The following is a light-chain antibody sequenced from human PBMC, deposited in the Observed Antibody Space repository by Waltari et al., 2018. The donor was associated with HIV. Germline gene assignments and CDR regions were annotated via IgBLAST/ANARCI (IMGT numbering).Light chain of an antibody. J-gene: IGKJ3*01. CDR1: QSVSKNY. Sequence: EIVLTQSPGTLSLSPGDRATLSCRASQSVSKNYLAWYQQKSGQAPRLLIYGASSRATGIADRFSGSGSGTDFTLTISRLEPEDFAVYYCQQYGSSPCTFGPGTKVDVK. CDR3: QQYGSSPCT. CDR2: GAS. V-gene: IGKV3-20*01.